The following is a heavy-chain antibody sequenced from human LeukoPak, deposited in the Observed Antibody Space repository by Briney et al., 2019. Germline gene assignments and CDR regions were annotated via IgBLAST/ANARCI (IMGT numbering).Heavy chain of an antibody. CDR1: GFTFSSYG. J-gene: IGHJ4*02. Sequence: GGSLRLSCAASGFTFSSYGMHWVRQAPGKGLGWVAVIWYDGSNQYYADSVKGRFTISRDNSKNTLYLQMNSLRAEDTAVYYCATLGGNYFDYWGQGTLVTVSS. D-gene: IGHD3-10*01. V-gene: IGHV3-33*01. CDR3: ATLGGNYFDY. CDR2: IWYDGSNQ.